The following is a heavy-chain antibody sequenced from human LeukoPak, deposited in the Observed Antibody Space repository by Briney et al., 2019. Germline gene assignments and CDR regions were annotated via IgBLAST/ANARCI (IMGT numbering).Heavy chain of an antibody. Sequence: SETLSLTCAVSGGSFSGYYWSWTRQPPGKGLEWIGEIHHSGGANYNPSLKSRVTISLDTSKNEFSLKLSSVTAADTAVYYCARGGCDSTSCYGTDYYGMDVWGQGTTITVSS. CDR1: GGSFSGYY. D-gene: IGHD2-2*01. CDR2: IHHSGGA. V-gene: IGHV4-34*01. CDR3: ARGGCDSTSCYGTDYYGMDV. J-gene: IGHJ6*02.